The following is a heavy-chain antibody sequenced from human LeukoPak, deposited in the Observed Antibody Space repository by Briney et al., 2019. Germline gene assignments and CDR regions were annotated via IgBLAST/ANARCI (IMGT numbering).Heavy chain of an antibody. CDR1: GFTLSTYW. Sequence: GGSLRLSCAASGFTLSTYWMTWVRQAPGKGLEWVSSISSSSSYIYYADSVKGRFTISRDNAKNSLYLQMNSPRAEDTAVYYCARDGEVVVHAFDIWGQGTMVTVSS. V-gene: IGHV3-21*01. J-gene: IGHJ3*02. D-gene: IGHD2-2*01. CDR2: ISSSSSYI. CDR3: ARDGEVVVHAFDI.